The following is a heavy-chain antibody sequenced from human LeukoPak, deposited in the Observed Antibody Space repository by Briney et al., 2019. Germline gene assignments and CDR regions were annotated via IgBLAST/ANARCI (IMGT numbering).Heavy chain of an antibody. CDR1: GGSISSSNW. CDR2: IYHSGST. V-gene: IGHV4-4*02. D-gene: IGHD3-22*01. J-gene: IGHJ6*02. Sequence: SETLSLTCAVSGGSISSSNWWSWVRQPPGKGLEWIGEIYHSGSTNYNPSLKSRVTILVDKSKNQFSLKLSSVTAADTAVYYCARDTYYDSSGYYQYYYYYYGMDVWGQGTTVTVSS. CDR3: ARDTYYDSSGYYQYYYYYYGMDV.